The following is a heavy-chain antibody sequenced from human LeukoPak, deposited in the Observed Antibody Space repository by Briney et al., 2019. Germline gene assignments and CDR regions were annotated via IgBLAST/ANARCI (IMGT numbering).Heavy chain of an antibody. V-gene: IGHV1-2*02. Sequence: EASVKVSCKASGYSFTGHYMHWVRQAPGQGLEWMGWINPKSGGTNYAQKFQGRVTMTRDTSISTAYMDMSSLRSDDTAVYSCARNLWFGESSDAFDMWGQGTMVTVSS. J-gene: IGHJ3*02. CDR3: ARNLWFGESSDAFDM. D-gene: IGHD3-10*01. CDR1: GYSFTGHY. CDR2: INPKSGGT.